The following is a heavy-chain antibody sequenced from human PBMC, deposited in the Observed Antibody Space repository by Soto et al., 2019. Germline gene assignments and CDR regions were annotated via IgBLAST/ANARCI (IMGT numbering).Heavy chain of an antibody. J-gene: IGHJ6*02. D-gene: IGHD2-15*01. V-gene: IGHV4-31*03. CDR3: AGQYCSGGSCYSDYYYGMDV. Sequence: TSETLSLTCTASGGSISSGGYYWSWIRQHPGKGLEWIGYIYYSGSTYYNPSLKSRVTISVDTSKNQFSLKLSSVTAADTAVYYCAGQYCSGGSCYSDYYYGMDVWGQGTTVTVSS. CDR2: IYYSGST. CDR1: GGSISSGGYY.